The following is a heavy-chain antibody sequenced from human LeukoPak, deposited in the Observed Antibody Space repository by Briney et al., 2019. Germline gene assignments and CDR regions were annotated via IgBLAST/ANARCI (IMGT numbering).Heavy chain of an antibody. CDR1: GGSVSSDNYY. V-gene: IGHV4-61*01. Sequence: SETLSLTCTVSGGSVSSDNYYWNWIRQPPGKGLEWIGYIYYSGRTNYNPSLKSRVTISVDTSKNQFSLKLSSVTAADTAVYYCARGNYDFWSGPANWFDPWGQGTLVTVSS. J-gene: IGHJ5*02. D-gene: IGHD3-3*01. CDR3: ARGNYDFWSGPANWFDP. CDR2: IYYSGRT.